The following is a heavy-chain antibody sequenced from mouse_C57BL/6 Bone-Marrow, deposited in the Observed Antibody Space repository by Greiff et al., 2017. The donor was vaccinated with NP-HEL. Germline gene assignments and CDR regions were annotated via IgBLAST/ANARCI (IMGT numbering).Heavy chain of an antibody. J-gene: IGHJ3*01. D-gene: IGHD2-4*01. Sequence: VQLKQSGPVLVKPGASVKMSCKASGYTFTDYYMNWVKQSHGKSLEWIGVINPYNGGTSYNQKFKGKATLTVDKSSSTAYMELNSLTSEDSAVYYCAIYDSWFAYWGQGTLVTVSA. CDR2: INPYNGGT. CDR1: GYTFTDYY. V-gene: IGHV1-19*01. CDR3: AIYDSWFAY.